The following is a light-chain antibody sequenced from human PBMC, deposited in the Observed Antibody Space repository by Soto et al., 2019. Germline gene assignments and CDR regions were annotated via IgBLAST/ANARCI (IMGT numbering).Light chain of an antibody. Sequence: DLQMTQSPSSLSASVEDRVIITCRASQSISNHLNWYQQKPGKAPKLLIFAASSLQGGVPSRCSGSRSSPDFTLTSSSLQPEDFATCDCQQSYSSPSTCGQGTKVEIK. CDR3: QQSYSSPST. CDR2: AAS. CDR1: QSISNH. V-gene: IGKV1-39*01. J-gene: IGKJ1*01.